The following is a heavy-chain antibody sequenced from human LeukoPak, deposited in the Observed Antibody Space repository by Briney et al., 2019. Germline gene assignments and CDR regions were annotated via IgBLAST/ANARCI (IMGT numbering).Heavy chain of an antibody. CDR3: ARDSIAVAGTDY. J-gene: IGHJ4*02. D-gene: IGHD6-19*01. CDR2: INPNSGGT. Sequence: ASVKVSCKASGYTFTVYYMHWVRQAPGQGGEWMGWINPNSGGTNYAQKFQGRVTMTRDTSISTAYMELSRLRSDDTAVYYCARDSIAVAGTDYWGQGTLVTVSS. V-gene: IGHV1-2*02. CDR1: GYTFTVYY.